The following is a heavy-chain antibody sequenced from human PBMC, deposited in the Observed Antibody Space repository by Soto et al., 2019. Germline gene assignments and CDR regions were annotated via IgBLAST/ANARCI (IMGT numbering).Heavy chain of an antibody. CDR1: GGTFSNYA. CDR3: ATHHDYGGNYYYYGMDV. Sequence: QVQLVQSGAEVKKPGSSVKVSCKASGGTFSNYAISWVRQAPGQGLEWMGGNIPIFGTANYAQKFQGRVTITADESTSTAYMELSSLRSEDTAVYYCATHHDYGGNYYYYGMDVWGQGTTVTVSS. V-gene: IGHV1-69*12. J-gene: IGHJ6*02. D-gene: IGHD4-17*01. CDR2: NIPIFGTA.